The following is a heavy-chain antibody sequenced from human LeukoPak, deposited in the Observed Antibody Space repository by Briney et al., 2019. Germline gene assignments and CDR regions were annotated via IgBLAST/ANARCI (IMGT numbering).Heavy chain of an antibody. CDR2: IDHSGST. D-gene: IGHD6-13*01. J-gene: IGHJ4*02. CDR1: GGSFSGYY. Sequence: SETLSLTCAVYGGSFSGYYWSWIRQPPGKGLEWIGEIDHSGSTNYNPSLKSRVTISVDTSKNQFSLKLSSVTAADTAVYYCARGGAQYSSSWSRGNFDYWGQGTLVTVSS. CDR3: ARGGAQYSSSWSRGNFDY. V-gene: IGHV4-34*01.